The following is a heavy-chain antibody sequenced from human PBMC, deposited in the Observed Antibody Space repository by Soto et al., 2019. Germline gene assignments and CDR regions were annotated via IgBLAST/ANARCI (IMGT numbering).Heavy chain of an antibody. Sequence: GGSLRLSCSASGFTSSDYYMSWIRQAPGKGLEWVSYISSSGDNIYYADPVKGRFTISRDNAKNSLYLQMNSLRAEDTAVYYCARDEVTGTTGHYMDVWGKGTTVTVSS. CDR2: ISSSGDNI. V-gene: IGHV3-11*01. D-gene: IGHD1-7*01. CDR3: ARDEVTGTTGHYMDV. J-gene: IGHJ6*03. CDR1: GFTSSDYY.